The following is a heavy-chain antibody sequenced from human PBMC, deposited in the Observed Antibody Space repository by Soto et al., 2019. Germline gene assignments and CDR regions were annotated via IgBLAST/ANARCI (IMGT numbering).Heavy chain of an antibody. CDR2: IYYSGST. V-gene: IGHV4-59*01. CDR1: VGSISSYY. D-gene: IGHD2-15*01. Sequence: SETLSLTCTVSVGSISSYYWSWIRQPPGKGLEWIGYIYYSGSTNYNPSLKSRVTISVDTSKNQFSLKLSSVTAADTAVYYCARGGGYYYYGMDVWGQGTTVTVSS. CDR3: ARGGGYYYYGMDV. J-gene: IGHJ6*02.